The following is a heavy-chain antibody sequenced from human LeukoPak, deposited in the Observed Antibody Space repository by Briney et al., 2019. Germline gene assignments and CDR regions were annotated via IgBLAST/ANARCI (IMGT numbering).Heavy chain of an antibody. V-gene: IGHV4-39*01. Sequence: PSETLSLTCTVSGGSISSSSYYWGWIRQPPGKGLEWIGSIYYSGSTYYNPSLKSRVTISVDTSKNQFSLKLSSVTAADTAVYYCASPYCGGDCYQNYWYFDLWGRGTLVTVSS. CDR1: GGSISSSSYY. CDR2: IYYSGST. CDR3: ASPYCGGDCYQNYWYFDL. D-gene: IGHD2-21*02. J-gene: IGHJ2*01.